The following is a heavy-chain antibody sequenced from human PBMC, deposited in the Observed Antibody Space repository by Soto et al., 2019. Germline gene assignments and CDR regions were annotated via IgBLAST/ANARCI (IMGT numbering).Heavy chain of an antibody. J-gene: IGHJ5*02. D-gene: IGHD3-3*01. CDR3: ARVGWVFGVVIHPLNWFDP. V-gene: IGHV1-18*01. CDR1: GYTFTSYG. Sequence: ASVRVSCKASGYTFTSYGISWVRQAPGQGLEWMGWISAYNGNTNYAQKLQGRVTMTTDTSTSTAYMELRSLRSDDTAVYYCARVGWVFGVVIHPLNWFDPWGQGTLVPVSA. CDR2: ISAYNGNT.